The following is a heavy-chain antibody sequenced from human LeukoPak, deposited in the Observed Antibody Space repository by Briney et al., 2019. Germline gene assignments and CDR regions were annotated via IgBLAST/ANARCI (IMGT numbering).Heavy chain of an antibody. Sequence: PPETLSLTPTVSGGSIASRSYYWDWVSQPPGNGLEWIGSIYHTGSNEYNQSLKSRVGIFVNTSKNQSVLLLHAVSAPDADVYYFARRSKFDKSHYHYFDYWGQGALVTVSS. CDR2: IYHTGSN. CDR1: GGSIASRSYY. D-gene: IGHD3-10*01. CDR3: ARRSKFDKSHYHYFDY. V-gene: IGHV4-39*01. J-gene: IGHJ4*02.